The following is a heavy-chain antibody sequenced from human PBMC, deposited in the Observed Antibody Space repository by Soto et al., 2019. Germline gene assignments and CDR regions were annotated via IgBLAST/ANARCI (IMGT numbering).Heavy chain of an antibody. V-gene: IGHV1-18*01. CDR1: GYTFTNYG. CDR3: ARGVGSGSYYNQYNWFDP. CDR2: INVYNGNT. J-gene: IGHJ5*02. Sequence: QVQLVQSGGEVKKPGASVKVSCKASGYTFTNYGISWVRQAPGQGLEWMGWINVYNGNTKYAQKVQGRVTMTTDTXTXTXXMEQRSLRSDDTAVYYGARGVGSGSYYNQYNWFDPWGQGTLVTVSS. D-gene: IGHD3-10*01.